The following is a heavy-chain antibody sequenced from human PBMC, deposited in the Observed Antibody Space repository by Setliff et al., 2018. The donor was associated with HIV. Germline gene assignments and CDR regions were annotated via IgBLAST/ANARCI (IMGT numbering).Heavy chain of an antibody. J-gene: IGHJ3*01. D-gene: IGHD1-7*01. CDR1: GATIHYHF. Sequence: PSETLSLTCSISGATIHYHFWSWIRQPPGKGLEWIGYVDYSGDSEYNPSLQSRATISRDPSKSQASLTLNSATAADTAVYYCTRGPGGTVPKPLEAFDVWGRGAVVTVSS. CDR3: TRGPGGTVPKPLEAFDV. V-gene: IGHV4-59*11. CDR2: VDYSGDS.